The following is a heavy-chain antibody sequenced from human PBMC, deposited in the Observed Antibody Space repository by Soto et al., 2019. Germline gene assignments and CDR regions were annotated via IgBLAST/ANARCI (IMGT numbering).Heavy chain of an antibody. V-gene: IGHV3-53*01. CDR3: ATWDLREHAYDI. CDR1: GLTVSGKKY. D-gene: IGHD1-26*01. CDR2: VYDLDGT. J-gene: IGHJ3*02. Sequence: DVQLVESGGGLIQPGGSLRLSCVASGLTVSGKKYMAWVRQAPGKGPEWVSGVYDLDGTYYADPVRGRFTTSIDSSMTTVYLQMRDLRPEDTALYFCATWDLREHAYDIWGQGTMVTVSS.